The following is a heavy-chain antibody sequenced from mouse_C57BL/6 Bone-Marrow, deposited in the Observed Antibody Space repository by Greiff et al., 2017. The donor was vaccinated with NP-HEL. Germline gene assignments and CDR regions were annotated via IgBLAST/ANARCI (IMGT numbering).Heavy chain of an antibody. CDR2: IDPNRGGT. V-gene: IGHV1-72*01. Sequence: QVQLQQPGAELVKPGASVKLSCKASGYTFTSYWLHWVKQRPGRGLEWIGRIDPNRGGTKYNEKFKSKATLPVDKPSSTAYMQLSSLTSEDSAVYYCARGDYGSSLYAMDYWGQGTSVTVSS. CDR1: GYTFTSYW. D-gene: IGHD1-1*01. J-gene: IGHJ4*01. CDR3: ARGDYGSSLYAMDY.